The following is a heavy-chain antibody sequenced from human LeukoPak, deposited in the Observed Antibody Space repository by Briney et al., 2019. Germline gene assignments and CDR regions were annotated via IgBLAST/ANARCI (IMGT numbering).Heavy chain of an antibody. Sequence: PSETLSLTCAVYGGSFSGYYWTWIRQPPGKGLEWIGEINHSGGTNYNPSLKSRVTISVDTSKNQFSLKLSSGTAADTAVYYCARGHPLLDYWGQGTLVTVSS. CDR1: GGSFSGYY. V-gene: IGHV4-34*01. CDR3: ARGHPLLDY. D-gene: IGHD2-21*02. CDR2: INHSGGT. J-gene: IGHJ4*02.